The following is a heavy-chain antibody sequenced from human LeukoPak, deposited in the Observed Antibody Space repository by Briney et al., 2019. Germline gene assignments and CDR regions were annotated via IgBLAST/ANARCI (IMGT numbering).Heavy chain of an antibody. J-gene: IGHJ4*02. CDR1: GGSISSGGSY. V-gene: IGHV4-31*03. D-gene: IGHD1-7*01. Sequence: SQTLSLTCTVSGGSISSGGSYWSWIRQHPGKGLEWIGYIYYSGSTYHNPSLKSRVTISVDTSKNQFSLKLSSVTAADTAVYYCARGNWNSLDYWGQGTLVTVSS. CDR3: ARGNWNSLDY. CDR2: IYYSGST.